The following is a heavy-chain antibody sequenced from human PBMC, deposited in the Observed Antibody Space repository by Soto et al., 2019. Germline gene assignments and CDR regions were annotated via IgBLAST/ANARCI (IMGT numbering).Heavy chain of an antibody. J-gene: IGHJ4*02. D-gene: IGHD2-15*01. Sequence: QVQLVQSGAEVKKPGSSVKVSCKASGGTFSSYAISWVRQAPGQGLEWMGGIIPIFGTANYAQKFQGRVTITADESTSTAYMELSSLRSEDTAVYYCARDRLGYCSGGSFYYTDYWGQGTLVTVSS. CDR3: ARDRLGYCSGGSFYYTDY. CDR2: IIPIFGTA. V-gene: IGHV1-69*01. CDR1: GGTFSSYA.